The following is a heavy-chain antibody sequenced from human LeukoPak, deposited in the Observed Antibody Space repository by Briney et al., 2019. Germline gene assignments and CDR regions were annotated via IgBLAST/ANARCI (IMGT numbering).Heavy chain of an antibody. D-gene: IGHD3-10*01. CDR3: GLGSGRSDFDF. J-gene: IGHJ4*02. CDR2: IKRKIDSGAI. V-gene: IGHV3-15*01. CDR1: GFTFSEAW. Sequence: TGGSLRLSCAASGFTFSEAWMNWVRQAPGKGLEWVARIKRKIDSGAIDYAASVKGRFTISRDDSKNTVYLQMNSLTTEDTAVYYCGLGSGRSDFDFWGQGTLVTVSS.